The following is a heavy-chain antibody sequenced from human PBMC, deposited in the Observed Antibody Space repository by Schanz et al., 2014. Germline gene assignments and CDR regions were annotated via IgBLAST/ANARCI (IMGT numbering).Heavy chain of an antibody. Sequence: EVQLVQSGGGLVQPGGSLRLSCAASGFTFSSHWMHWVRQDPGKGLVWVARINSVGSNTDYADSVTGRFTISRDSAENSLYLQMISLRAEDTAVYYCARAGYCTSVSCSLFVSDYWGQGTLVTVSS. CDR2: INSVGSNT. CDR1: GFTFSSHW. D-gene: IGHD2-2*03. J-gene: IGHJ4*02. CDR3: ARAGYCTSVSCSLFVSDY. V-gene: IGHV3-74*01.